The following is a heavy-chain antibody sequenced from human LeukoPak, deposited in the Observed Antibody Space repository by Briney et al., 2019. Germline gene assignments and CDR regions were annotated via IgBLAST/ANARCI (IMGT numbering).Heavy chain of an antibody. D-gene: IGHD2-15*01. CDR2: ISHDGGNK. V-gene: IGHV3-30*04. CDR3: AKDPDGYCSGGSCYPNWFDP. J-gene: IGHJ5*02. CDR1: GFTLSRHP. Sequence: GGSLRLSCAASGFTLSRHPIFWVRQAPGKGLEWVAVISHDGGNKYYTDSVKGRFTVSRDNSKNTLYLQMNSLRAEDTAVYYCAKDPDGYCSGGSCYPNWFDPWGQGTLVTVSS.